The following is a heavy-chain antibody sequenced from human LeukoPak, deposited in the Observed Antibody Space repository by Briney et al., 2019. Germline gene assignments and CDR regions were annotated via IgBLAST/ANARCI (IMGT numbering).Heavy chain of an antibody. CDR2: IIPIFGTA. V-gene: IGHV1-69*05. D-gene: IGHD3-22*01. CDR1: GGTFSSYA. CDR3: ARCPYDSSGYYYSFDH. J-gene: IGHJ4*02. Sequence: SVKVSCKASGGTFSSYAISWVRQAPGQGLEWMGGIIPIFGTANYAQKFQGRVTITTDESTSTAYMELSSLRSEVTAVYYCARCPYDSSGYYYSFDHWGQGTLVTVSS.